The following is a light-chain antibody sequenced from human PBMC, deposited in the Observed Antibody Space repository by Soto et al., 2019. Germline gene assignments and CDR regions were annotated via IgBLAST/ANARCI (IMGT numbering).Light chain of an antibody. J-gene: IGKJ2*01. Sequence: DIQMTQSPSSLSASVGDRVTITCRASQSISIYLNWYQQKSGKAPKVLIYGASNLQTGVPSRFSGSGSGTDFSLTISSLQPEDSATYYCQQSYNTPRTFGQGTKLEIQ. CDR1: QSISIY. CDR2: GAS. CDR3: QQSYNTPRT. V-gene: IGKV1-39*01.